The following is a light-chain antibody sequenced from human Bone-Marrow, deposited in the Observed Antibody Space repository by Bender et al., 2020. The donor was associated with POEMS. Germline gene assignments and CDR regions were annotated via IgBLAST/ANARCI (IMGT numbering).Light chain of an antibody. CDR3: CSYAGAYTTML. CDR1: SSDIGYYNY. CDR2: YVN. V-gene: IGLV2-11*01. J-gene: IGLJ3*02. Sequence: QSALTQPASVSGSPGQSITISCTGTSSDIGYYNYASCHQQQPSKVPHLMYYVNNQPSGVLDRLSGAKSGGTASLTITWRQEDDEADDYYCSYAGAYTTMLFGGGTRLTVL.